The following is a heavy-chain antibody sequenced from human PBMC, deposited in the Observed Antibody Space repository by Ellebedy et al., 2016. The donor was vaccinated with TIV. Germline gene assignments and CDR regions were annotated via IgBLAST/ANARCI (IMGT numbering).Heavy chain of an antibody. CDR2: ITHSGST. V-gene: IGHV4-34*01. CDR3: ARGQWLEISLGAAGFDY. J-gene: IGHJ4*02. CDR1: GGSFSGYY. D-gene: IGHD6-19*01. Sequence: MPGGSLRLSCAVYGGSFSGYYWSWIRQPPGKGLEWIGEITHSGSTNYNPSLKSRFTISVDTSKNQFSLNLSSVTAADTAVYYCARGQWLEISLGAAGFDYWGQGTLVTVSS.